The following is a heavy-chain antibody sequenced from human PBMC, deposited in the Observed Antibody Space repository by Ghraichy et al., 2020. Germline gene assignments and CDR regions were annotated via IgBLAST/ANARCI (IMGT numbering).Heavy chain of an antibody. J-gene: IGHJ6*02. CDR1: GGSISSYY. D-gene: IGHD3-3*01. CDR3: ARGYDFWSGYYTRGGDYYGMDV. V-gene: IGHV4-59*12. CDR2: VTLSGNT. Sequence: ETLSLTFSVSGGSISSYYWSWIRQPPGKGLEWIGFVTLSGNTNYNPSLKSRVTISVDRSKNQFSLKLSSVTAADTAVYYCARGYDFWSGYYTRGGDYYGMDVWGQGTTVTVSS.